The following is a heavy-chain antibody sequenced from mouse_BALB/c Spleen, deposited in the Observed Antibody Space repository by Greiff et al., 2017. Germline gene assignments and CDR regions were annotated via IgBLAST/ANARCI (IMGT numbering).Heavy chain of an antibody. CDR1: GYSITSDYA. V-gene: IGHV3-2*02. CDR3: ARSDDEAMDY. D-gene: IGHD2-12*01. Sequence: EVQLQQSGPGLVKPSQSLSLTCTVTGYSITSDYAWNWIRQFPGNKLEWMGYISYSGSTSYNPSLKSRISITRDTSKNQFFLQLNSVTTEDTATYYCARSDDEAMDYWGQGTSVTVSS. CDR2: ISYSGST. J-gene: IGHJ4*01.